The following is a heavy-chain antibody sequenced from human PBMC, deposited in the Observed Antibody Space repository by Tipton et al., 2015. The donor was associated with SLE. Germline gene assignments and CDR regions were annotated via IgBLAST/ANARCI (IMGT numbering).Heavy chain of an antibody. D-gene: IGHD2-15*01. V-gene: IGHV4-39*07. J-gene: IGHJ5*02. Sequence: TLSLTCTVSGGSFSSHYWGWIRQPPGKGLDWIGSTYHSGSPYYNPSLKSRVTISVDTSKNQFSLKLSSVTAADTAVYYCARRMILGGWYGPWGQGTLVTVSS. CDR2: TYHSGSP. CDR1: GGSFSSHY. CDR3: ARRMILGGWYGP.